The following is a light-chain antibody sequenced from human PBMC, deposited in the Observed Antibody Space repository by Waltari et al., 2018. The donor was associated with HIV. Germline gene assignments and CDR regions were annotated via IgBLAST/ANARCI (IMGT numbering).Light chain of an antibody. CDR1: SSYVWSYNL. CDR2: EVS. J-gene: IGLJ1*01. CDR3: CSYAGSSTYV. Sequence: QSALTPPASVSGSPGQSNNLSCTRTSSYVWSYNLVSWYQQHPGKDPTLMIYEVSKRTSGVSNRFSGSKSGNTASLTISGLQAEDEADYYCCSYAGSSTYVFGTGTKVAVL. V-gene: IGLV2-23*02.